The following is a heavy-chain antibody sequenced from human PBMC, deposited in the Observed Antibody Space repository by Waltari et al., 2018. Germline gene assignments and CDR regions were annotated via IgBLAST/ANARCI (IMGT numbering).Heavy chain of an antibody. CDR2: IYSGGST. Sequence: EVQLVETGGGLIQPGGSLRLSCAASGFNVSSNYMSWVRQAPGKGLEWVSVIYSGGSTYYADSVKGRFTISRDNSKNTLYLQMNSLRAEDTAVYYCARVNYYYYMDVWGKGTTVTVSS. CDR1: GFNVSSNY. J-gene: IGHJ6*03. V-gene: IGHV3-53*02. CDR3: ARVNYYYYMDV.